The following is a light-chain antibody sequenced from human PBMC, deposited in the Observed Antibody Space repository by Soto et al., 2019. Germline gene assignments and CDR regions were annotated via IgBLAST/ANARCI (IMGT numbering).Light chain of an antibody. CDR2: WAS. CDR1: QSVLYSSNNKNY. Sequence: DIVMTQSPDSLAVSLGERATIYCKSSQSVLYSSNNKNYLAWYQQKPGQPPKLLIYWASTRESGVPDRFSGSGSGTDFTLTISSLQAEDVAVYYCQQYYTTALFGGGTKVEIK. J-gene: IGKJ4*01. V-gene: IGKV4-1*01. CDR3: QQYYTTAL.